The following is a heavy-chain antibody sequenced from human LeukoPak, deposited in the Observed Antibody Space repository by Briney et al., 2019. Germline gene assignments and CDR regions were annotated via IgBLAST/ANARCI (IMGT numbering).Heavy chain of an antibody. CDR3: TTGPQDGLGSSWYVSDY. CDR1: GFTFTYAW. Sequence: GGSLRLSCAASGFTFTYAWMSWVRQAPGKGLEWVGRIKSKAEGGTTDYAAPVKGRFTISRDDSKSTVYLQMNSLKTDDTAVYYCTTGPQDGLGSSWYVSDYWGQGTLVTVSS. CDR2: IKSKAEGGTT. D-gene: IGHD6-13*01. J-gene: IGHJ4*02. V-gene: IGHV3-15*01.